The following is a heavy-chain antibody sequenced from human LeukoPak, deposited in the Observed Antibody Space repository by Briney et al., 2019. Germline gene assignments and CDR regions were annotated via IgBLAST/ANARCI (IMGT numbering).Heavy chain of an antibody. J-gene: IGHJ4*02. CDR2: INWDGGST. V-gene: IGHV3-20*04. CDR1: GFTFDDYG. Sequence: PGGSLRLSCEDSGFTFDDYGMSWVRQAPGKGLEWVSGINWDGGSTFYADSVKGRFTISRGNAKNSLYLQMNSLRAEDTALYYCARDLSDNWYTFGFWGQGTLVTVSS. CDR3: ARDLSDNWYTFGF. D-gene: IGHD1-1*01.